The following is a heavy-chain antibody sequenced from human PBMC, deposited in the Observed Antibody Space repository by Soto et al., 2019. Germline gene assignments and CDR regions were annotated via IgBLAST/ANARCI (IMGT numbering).Heavy chain of an antibody. CDR1: GFTFRTYA. V-gene: IGHV3-23*01. J-gene: IGHJ4*02. CDR3: AKDLPDPGYY. CDR2: ISSRGGST. Sequence: GASLRPSSKTSGFTFRTYAMCWVRQAPGKGLEWVSVISSRGGSTYYADSVKGRFTISRDNSKNTLYLQMNSLRAEDTAVYYCAKDLPDPGYYWGQGT.